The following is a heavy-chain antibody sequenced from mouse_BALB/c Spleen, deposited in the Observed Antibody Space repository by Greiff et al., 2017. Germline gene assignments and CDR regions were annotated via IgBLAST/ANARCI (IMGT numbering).Heavy chain of an antibody. CDR2: ISSGSSNI. Sequence: EVKLVESGGGLVQPGGSRKLSCAASGFTFSSFGMHWVRQAPEKGLEWVAYISSGSSNIYYADTVKGRFTISRDNTKNTLFLQMTSLRSEDTAMYYCARFGTTTGAMDYWGQGTSVTVSS. CDR1: GFTFSSFG. CDR3: ARFGTTTGAMDY. V-gene: IGHV5-17*02. D-gene: IGHD5-5*01. J-gene: IGHJ4*01.